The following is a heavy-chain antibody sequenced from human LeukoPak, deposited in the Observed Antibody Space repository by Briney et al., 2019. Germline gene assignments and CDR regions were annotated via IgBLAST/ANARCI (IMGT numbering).Heavy chain of an antibody. D-gene: IGHD3-10*01. Sequence: GGSLRLSCSASGFTFSSYSMNWVRQAPGKGLEWVSSISSSSSYIYYADSVKGRFTISRDNAKNSLYLQMNSLRAEDTALYYCAKSPGSYYQYYFDYWGQGTLVTVSS. CDR2: ISSSSSYI. CDR1: GFTFSSYS. J-gene: IGHJ4*02. CDR3: AKSPGSYYQYYFDY. V-gene: IGHV3-21*04.